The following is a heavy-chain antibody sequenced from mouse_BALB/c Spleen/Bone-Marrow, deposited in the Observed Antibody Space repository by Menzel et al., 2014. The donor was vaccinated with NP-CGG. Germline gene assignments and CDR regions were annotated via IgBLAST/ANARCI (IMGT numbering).Heavy chain of an antibody. CDR1: GFTFSWYA. CDR3: ISDSSGYIDY. D-gene: IGHD3-1*01. V-gene: IGHV5-9-4*01. Sequence: EVKLMESGGGLVKPGGSLKLSCAASGFTFSWYAMSWVRQSPGKSLEWVAEISSAGSHTYYPDTVTGRFTISGDNATNALFQHMSRLRVDSAVMYCCISDSSGYIDYWGQGTTLTVSS. J-gene: IGHJ2*01. CDR2: ISSAGSHT.